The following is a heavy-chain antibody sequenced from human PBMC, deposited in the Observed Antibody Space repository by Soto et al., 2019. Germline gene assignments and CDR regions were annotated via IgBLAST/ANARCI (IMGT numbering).Heavy chain of an antibody. CDR3: VRDSSSWFYYYYGMDV. Sequence: QVQLKQSGPEVRKPGASVRVSCKAYGYIFTNFGISWVRQAPGQGLEWMGWISGYNDNTHYAQKLQGRVSMTTDTSTGTAYMDLRSLRSDDTAIYYCVRDSSSWFYYYYGMDVWGQGTTVTVSS. J-gene: IGHJ6*02. D-gene: IGHD6-13*01. CDR2: ISGYNDNT. CDR1: GYIFTNFG. V-gene: IGHV1-18*01.